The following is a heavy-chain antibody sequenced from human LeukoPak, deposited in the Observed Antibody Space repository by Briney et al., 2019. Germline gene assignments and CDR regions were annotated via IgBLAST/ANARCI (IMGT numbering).Heavy chain of an antibody. J-gene: IGHJ3*02. CDR1: GGSISSGGYY. D-gene: IGHD3-22*01. V-gene: IGHV4-31*03. Sequence: SQTLSLTCTVSGGSISSGGYYWSWIRQHPGKGLEWIGYIYYSGSTYYNPSPKSRVTISVDTSKNQFSLKLSSVTAADTAVYYCARQWYYYDSSGYYGAFDIWGQGTMVTVSS. CDR2: IYYSGST. CDR3: ARQWYYYDSSGYYGAFDI.